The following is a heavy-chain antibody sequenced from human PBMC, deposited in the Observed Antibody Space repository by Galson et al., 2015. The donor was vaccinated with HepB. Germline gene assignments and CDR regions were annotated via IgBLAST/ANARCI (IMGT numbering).Heavy chain of an antibody. CDR2: ISSSSSYI. D-gene: IGHD3-9*01. CDR3: ARATPHYDILTGYYTPPPPPDY. J-gene: IGHJ4*02. CDR1: GFTFSSYS. Sequence: SLRLSCAASGFTFSSYSMNWVRQAPGKGLEWVSSISSSSSYIYYADSVKGRFTISRDNAKNSLYLQMNSLRAEDTAVYYCARATPHYDILTGYYTPPPPPDYWGQGTLVTVSS. V-gene: IGHV3-21*01.